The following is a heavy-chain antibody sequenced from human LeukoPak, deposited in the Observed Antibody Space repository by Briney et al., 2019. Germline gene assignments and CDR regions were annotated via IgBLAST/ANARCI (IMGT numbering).Heavy chain of an antibody. J-gene: IGHJ5*02. CDR3: VKSASSFGANWFDP. CDR2: ISSNGDST. CDR1: GFAFSNYA. Sequence: GGSLRLSCSASGFAFSNYAMHWVRQAPGKGLEYVSAISSNGDSTYYADSVKGRFIISRDNSKNSLSLQMSSLRPEDTAVYYCVKSASSFGANWFDPWGQGTLVTVSS. D-gene: IGHD3-3*01. V-gene: IGHV3-64D*09.